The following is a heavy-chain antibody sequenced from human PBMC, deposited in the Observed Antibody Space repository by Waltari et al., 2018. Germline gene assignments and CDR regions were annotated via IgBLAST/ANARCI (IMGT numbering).Heavy chain of an antibody. CDR1: GFPFSNYT. V-gene: IGHV3-23*05. D-gene: IGHD5-18*01. Sequence: DVQLLESGGGLAQPGRSLRLSCTAAGFPFSNYTLTWVRQAPGKGVGWGAGIVGSGMCRYCADSVKGRFSISRDKSKNTMYMQMNSLRVEDTAVYYCAKSSGYSYGLRLDYWGQGILVTVSS. CDR3: AKSSGYSYGLRLDY. J-gene: IGHJ4*02. CDR2: IVGSGMCR.